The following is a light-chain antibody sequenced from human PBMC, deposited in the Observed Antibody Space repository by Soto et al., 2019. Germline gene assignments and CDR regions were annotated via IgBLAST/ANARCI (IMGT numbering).Light chain of an antibody. CDR1: QSVSLS. CDR2: GAS. Sequence: ELVLPQSRATLSVSLGDSATLSCRAGQSVSLSLAWYQMRPGQPPRLLIYGASTRATDIPARFRGTGSGTDFTLTISSLQSEDFAVYFCQQYHIWPSWTFGQGTKVDIK. CDR3: QQYHIWPSWT. J-gene: IGKJ1*01. V-gene: IGKV3-15*01.